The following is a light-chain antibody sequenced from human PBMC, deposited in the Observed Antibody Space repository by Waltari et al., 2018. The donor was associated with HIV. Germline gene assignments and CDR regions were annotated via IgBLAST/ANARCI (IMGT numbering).Light chain of an antibody. CDR1: DSNIGSNY. Sequence: QSVVTQPPSASGTPGQRVTISCYGSDSNIGSNYVYWYQDLPGTAPQLLIYKNNQRSSGVPDRFSCSKSDTSASLAIIGLRSEDEADYYCASWDDNLNSWVFGGGTKLTVL. CDR2: KNN. J-gene: IGLJ3*02. CDR3: ASWDDNLNSWV. V-gene: IGLV1-47*01.